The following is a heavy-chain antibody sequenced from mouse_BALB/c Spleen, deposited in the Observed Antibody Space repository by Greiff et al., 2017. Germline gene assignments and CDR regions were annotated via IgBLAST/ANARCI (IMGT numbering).Heavy chain of an antibody. CDR1: GFPLTASY. V-gene: IGHV14-4*02. Sequence: EVKLLASGAALVRSGASVKLSCPASGFPLTASYMHWVKQRPAQGLAWLGWIAPANGATEYAPPFQGQATMTADTSSNTAYLQLSSLTSEDTAVYYCNAPTTVSTTSRAMDYWGQGTAVTVSS. J-gene: IGHJ4*01. D-gene: IGHD2-4*01. CDR3: NAPTTVSTTSRAMDY. CDR2: IAPANGAT.